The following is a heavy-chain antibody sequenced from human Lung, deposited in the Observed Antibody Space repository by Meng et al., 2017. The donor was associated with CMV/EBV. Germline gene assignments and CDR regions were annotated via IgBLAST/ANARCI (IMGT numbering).Heavy chain of an antibody. D-gene: IGHD5-24*01. CDR1: GITLREDV. J-gene: IGHJ4*02. V-gene: IGHV3-11*05. Sequence: LGGDLGCFGQPGGSLALSWLVSGITLREDVKSWTGQAPGKGRGWFSNFSVRRGYINYADSVEGRFTISRDNAKNSLYLEMSSLRAEDTAMYYCARDVGHRYNFIGIDYWGQGTLVTVSS. CDR2: FSVRRGYI. CDR3: ARDVGHRYNFIGIDY.